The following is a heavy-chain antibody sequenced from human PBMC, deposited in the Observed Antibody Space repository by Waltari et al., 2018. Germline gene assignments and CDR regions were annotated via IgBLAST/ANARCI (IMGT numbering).Heavy chain of an antibody. CDR1: GGSISSYY. Sequence: QVQLQESGPGLVKPSETLSLTCTVSGGSISSYYWSWIRQPPGKGLEWIEYIYYSGSPNYTPSIKSRVTISVDTSKNQFSLKLSSVTAADTAVYYCAREPYGSGSYYYYGMDVWGQGTTVTVSS. V-gene: IGHV4-59*01. J-gene: IGHJ6*02. CDR3: AREPYGSGSYYYYGMDV. CDR2: IYYSGSP. D-gene: IGHD3-10*01.